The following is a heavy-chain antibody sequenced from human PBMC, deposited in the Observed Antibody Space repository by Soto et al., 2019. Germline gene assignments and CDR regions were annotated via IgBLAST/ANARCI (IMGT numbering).Heavy chain of an antibody. CDR3: ARDFDETEEYFDWLGLDY. CDR2: INAGNGNT. D-gene: IGHD3-9*01. J-gene: IGHJ4*02. V-gene: IGHV1-3*01. CDR1: GYTFTSYA. Sequence: GASVKVSCKASGYTFTSYAMHWVRQAPGQRLEWMGWINAGNGNTKYSQKFQGRVTITRDTSASIAYMELSSLRSEDTAVYYCARDFDETEEYFDWLGLDYWGQGTLVTVSS.